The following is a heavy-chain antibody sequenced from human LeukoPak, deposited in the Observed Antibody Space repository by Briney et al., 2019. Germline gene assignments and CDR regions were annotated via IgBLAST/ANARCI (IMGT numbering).Heavy chain of an antibody. CDR2: ISGSGGST. Sequence: LGGSLRLSCAASGLTFSSYLMSWVRRAPVKGLEWVSAISGSGGSTYYADSVKGRFTISRDNSKNTLYLQMNSLRAEDTAVYYCAKDPTIFGVVITNVFDYWGQGTLVTVSS. J-gene: IGHJ4*02. CDR1: GLTFSSYL. D-gene: IGHD3-3*01. CDR3: AKDPTIFGVVITNVFDY. V-gene: IGHV3-23*01.